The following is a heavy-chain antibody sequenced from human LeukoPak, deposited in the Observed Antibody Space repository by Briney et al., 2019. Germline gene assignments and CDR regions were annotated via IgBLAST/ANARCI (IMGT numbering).Heavy chain of an antibody. CDR3: ARDRYSGSSGPFDY. Sequence: ASVTVSCKASGGTFSSYAISWVRQAPGQGLEWMGGIIPIFGTANYAQKFQGRVTITTDESTSTAYMELSSLRSEDTAVYYCARDRYSGSSGPFDYWGQGTLVTVSS. V-gene: IGHV1-69*05. D-gene: IGHD1-26*01. CDR1: GGTFSSYA. J-gene: IGHJ4*02. CDR2: IIPIFGTA.